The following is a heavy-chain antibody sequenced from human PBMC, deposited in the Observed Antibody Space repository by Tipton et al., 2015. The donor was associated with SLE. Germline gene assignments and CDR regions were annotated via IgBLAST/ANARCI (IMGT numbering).Heavy chain of an antibody. CDR2: ISGSGGST. Sequence: SLRLSCAASGFTFSSYAMSWVRQAPGKGLEWVSAISGSGGSTYYADSVKGRFTIPRDNSKNTLYLQMNSLRAEDTAGYYCAREEVTIFGVVSDWGQGTLVTVSS. CDR1: GFTFSSYA. J-gene: IGHJ4*02. CDR3: AREEVTIFGVVSD. D-gene: IGHD3-3*01. V-gene: IGHV3-23*01.